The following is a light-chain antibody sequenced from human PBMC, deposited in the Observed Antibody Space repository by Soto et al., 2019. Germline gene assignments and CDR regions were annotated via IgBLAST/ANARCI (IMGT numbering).Light chain of an antibody. CDR1: QSLLHSNGYNY. CDR3: MQALQTPLYT. CDR2: LGS. J-gene: IGKJ2*01. V-gene: IGKV2-28*01. Sequence: DIVMTQSPLSLPVTPGEPASISCRSSQSLLHSNGYNYLDWYLQKPGQSPLLVIYLGSNRASGVPDRFSGSGSGTDFTLKISRVEAEDVGLYYCMQALQTPLYTFGQGTKLEIK.